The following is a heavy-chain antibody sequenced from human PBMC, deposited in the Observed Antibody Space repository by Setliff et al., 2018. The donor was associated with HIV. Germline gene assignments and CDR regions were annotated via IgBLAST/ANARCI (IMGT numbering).Heavy chain of an antibody. V-gene: IGHV4-38-2*01. D-gene: IGHD5-12*01. CDR1: GYSISSGYY. Sequence: SETLSLTCAVSGYSISSGYYWGWIRQPPGKGLEWIGSIYYSGSTYYNPSLKSRVTISVDTSKNQFSLKLSSVTAADTAVYYCARQGGYSGYGFYYYYYMDVWGKGTTVTVSS. CDR2: IYYSGST. J-gene: IGHJ6*03. CDR3: ARQGGYSGYGFYYYYYMDV.